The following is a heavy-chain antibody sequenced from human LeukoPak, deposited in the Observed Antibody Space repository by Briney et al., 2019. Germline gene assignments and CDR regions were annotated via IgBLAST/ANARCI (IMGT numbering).Heavy chain of an antibody. CDR3: ARFRRQWLVDY. CDR1: GGSFSGYY. CDR2: INHSGST. V-gene: IGHV4-34*01. Sequence: SETLSLTCAVYGGSFSGYYWSWIRQPPGKGLEWIGEINHSGSTNYNPSLKSRVTISVDTSKNQFSLKLSSVTAADTAVYYCARFRRQWLVDYWGQGTLVTVSS. D-gene: IGHD6-19*01. J-gene: IGHJ4*02.